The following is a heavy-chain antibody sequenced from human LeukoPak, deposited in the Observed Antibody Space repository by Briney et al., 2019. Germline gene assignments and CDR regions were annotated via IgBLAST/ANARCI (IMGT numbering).Heavy chain of an antibody. CDR3: ARDGYPTMIVVVKGDWFDP. CDR1: GYSISSGYY. D-gene: IGHD3-22*01. CDR2: IYHSGST. Sequence: SETLSLTCTVSGYSISSGYYWGWIRQPPGKGLEWIGSIYHSGSTYYNPSLKSRVTISVDTSKNQFSLKLSSVTAADTAVYYCARDGYPTMIVVVKGDWFDPWGQGTLVTVSS. V-gene: IGHV4-38-2*02. J-gene: IGHJ5*02.